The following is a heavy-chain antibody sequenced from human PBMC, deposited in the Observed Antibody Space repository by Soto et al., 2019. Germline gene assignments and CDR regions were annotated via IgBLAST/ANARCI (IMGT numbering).Heavy chain of an antibody. D-gene: IGHD3-16*02. CDR2: IVPMFGTT. Sequence: QVQLVHSGGEVKKPGSSVKVSCAASGGTFSSYAISWVRQAPGQRLEWMGLIVPMFGTTNSTQKFQGRLTFTADESSSTAHMALSSLTSEDTAVYYCARDQPPDRHYNYYGRDVWGQGTTVIVSP. V-gene: IGHV1-69*12. J-gene: IGHJ6*01. CDR3: ARDQPPDRHYNYYGRDV. CDR1: GGTFSSYA.